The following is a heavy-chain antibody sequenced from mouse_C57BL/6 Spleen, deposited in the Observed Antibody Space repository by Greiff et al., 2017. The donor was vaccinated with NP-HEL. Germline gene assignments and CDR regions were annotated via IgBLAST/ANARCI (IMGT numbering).Heavy chain of an antibody. J-gene: IGHJ1*03. V-gene: IGHV3-6*01. CDR2: ISYDGSN. CDR3: AREAPYGDWYFDV. CDR1: GYSITSGYY. Sequence: EVKLQESGPGLVKPSQSLSLTCSVTGYSITSGYYWNWIRQPPGNKLEWMGYISYDGSNNYKPTLKNRITITRDTSKNQFFLKLNSVTTEDTATYYCAREAPYGDWYFDVWGTGTTVTVSS. D-gene: IGHD1-1*01.